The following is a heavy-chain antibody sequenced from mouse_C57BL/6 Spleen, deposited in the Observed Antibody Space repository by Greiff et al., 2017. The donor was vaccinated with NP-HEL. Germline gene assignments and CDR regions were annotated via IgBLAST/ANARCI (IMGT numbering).Heavy chain of an antibody. V-gene: IGHV5-12*01. D-gene: IGHD6-1*01. CDR2: ISNGGGST. Sequence: EVKLVESGGGLVQPGGSLKLSCAASGFTFSDYYMYWVRQTPEKRLEWVAYISNGGGSTYYPDTVKGRFTISRDNAKNTLYLQMSRLKSEDTAMYYCARHHSHYAMDYWGQGTSVTVSS. CDR1: GFTFSDYY. J-gene: IGHJ4*01. CDR3: ARHHSHYAMDY.